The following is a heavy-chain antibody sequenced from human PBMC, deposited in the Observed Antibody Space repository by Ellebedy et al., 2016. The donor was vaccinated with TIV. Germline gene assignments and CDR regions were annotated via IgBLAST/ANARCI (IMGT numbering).Heavy chain of an antibody. CDR2: INWNGGST. Sequence: GESLKISCAASGFTFDDYGMSWVRQAPGKGLEWVSGINWNGGSTAYADSVKGRFTISRDNAKNSLYLQINSLRAEDTAVYYCARDSMPAGTRWFDPWGQGTPVTVSS. V-gene: IGHV3-20*04. CDR1: GFTFDDYG. J-gene: IGHJ5*02. D-gene: IGHD6-13*01. CDR3: ARDSMPAGTRWFDP.